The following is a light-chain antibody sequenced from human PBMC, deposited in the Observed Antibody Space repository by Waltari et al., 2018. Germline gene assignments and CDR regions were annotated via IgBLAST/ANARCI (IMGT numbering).Light chain of an antibody. J-gene: IGKJ4*01. Sequence: ELVWTQSPATLSLSPGDRATLSCRASQSVSSYLAWYQQKPGQAPRLLIDDASNRATGIPARFSGSGSGTDFTLTISSLEPEDFAVYCCQQRSNWPPLTFGGGTKVEIK. CDR2: DAS. CDR3: QQRSNWPPLT. CDR1: QSVSSY. V-gene: IGKV3-11*01.